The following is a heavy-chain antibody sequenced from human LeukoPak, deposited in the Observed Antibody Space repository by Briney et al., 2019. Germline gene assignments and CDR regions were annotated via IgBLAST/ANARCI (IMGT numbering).Heavy chain of an antibody. V-gene: IGHV4-59*08. CDR3: ARHLTGTRSLDY. Sequence: SETLSLTCTVSGGSISGYYWSWFRQSPGKGLEWIAYIYYSGSTNYNPSLKSRVTISVDTSKNQFSLKLSSVTAADAAVYYCARHLTGTRSLDYWGQGTLVTVSS. CDR1: GGSISGYY. D-gene: IGHD1-14*01. CDR2: IYYSGST. J-gene: IGHJ4*02.